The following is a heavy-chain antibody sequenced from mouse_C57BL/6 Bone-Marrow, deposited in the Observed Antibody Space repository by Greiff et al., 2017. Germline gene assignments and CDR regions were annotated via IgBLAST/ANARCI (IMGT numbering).Heavy chain of an antibody. CDR3: ARRYSNGFAY. J-gene: IGHJ3*01. D-gene: IGHD2-5*01. CDR2: INPNNGGT. V-gene: IGHV1-18*01. Sequence: EVQLQQSGPELVKPGASVKIPCKASGYTFTDYNMDWVKQSHGKSLEWIGDINPNNGGTIYNQKFKGKATLNVDKSSSTAYMELRSLTSEDTAVYYFARRYSNGFAYWGQGTLVTVSA. CDR1: GYTFTDYN.